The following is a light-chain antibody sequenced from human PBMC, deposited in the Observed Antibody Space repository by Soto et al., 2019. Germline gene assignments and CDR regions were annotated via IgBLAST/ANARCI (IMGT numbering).Light chain of an antibody. V-gene: IGKV1-39*01. CDR3: QQSYRTPYT. CDR2: DAS. J-gene: IGKJ2*01. CDR1: QGISTY. Sequence: DIQMTQSPSSLSASVGDRVTITCRASQGISTYLVWYQQRQGRAPKLLIYDASSLLSGVPSRFSGSGSGTDFTLPIRSLQPEDFATYYCQQSYRTPYTFGQGTKLETK.